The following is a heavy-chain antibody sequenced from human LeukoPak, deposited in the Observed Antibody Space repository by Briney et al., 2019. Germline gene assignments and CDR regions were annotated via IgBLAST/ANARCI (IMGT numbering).Heavy chain of an antibody. CDR1: GISISSYA. V-gene: IGHV3-7*01. CDR3: ARDDFDAFDY. CDR2: IKQDGSEK. J-gene: IGHJ4*02. Sequence: GESLRLSCAASGISISSYAMSWVRQAPGKGLEWVANIKQDGSEKYYVDSVKGRFTISRDNAKNSLYLQMNSLRAEDTAVYYCARDDFDAFDYWGQGTLVTVSS. D-gene: IGHD3-9*01.